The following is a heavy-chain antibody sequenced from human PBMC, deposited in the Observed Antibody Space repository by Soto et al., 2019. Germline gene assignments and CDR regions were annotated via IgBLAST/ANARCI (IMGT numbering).Heavy chain of an antibody. Sequence: QLQLQESGPGLVKPSETLSLTCTVSGGSISSSSYYWGWIRQPPGKGLEWIGSIYYSGSTYHNPSLKGRVTISVDTSKNQFSLKLSSVTAADTAVYYCARQGRGWNDLNGFDPWGQGTLVTVSS. CDR2: IYYSGST. CDR3: ARQGRGWNDLNGFDP. CDR1: GGSISSSSYY. J-gene: IGHJ5*02. V-gene: IGHV4-39*01. D-gene: IGHD1-1*01.